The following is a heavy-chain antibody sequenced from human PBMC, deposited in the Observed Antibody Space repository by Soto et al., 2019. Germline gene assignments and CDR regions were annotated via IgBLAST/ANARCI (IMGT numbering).Heavy chain of an antibody. Sequence: EMQLLESGGDLVQPGGSLRLSCAASGFTFSSYAMTWVRQAPGKGLEYISAISGSGATTYYADSMKGRFTVSRDNSKNTLYLQMNSLRAEDTALYYCAKDRDDIGMVDAFEIWGQGTRVTVFS. D-gene: IGHD3-9*01. CDR2: ISGSGATT. J-gene: IGHJ3*02. V-gene: IGHV3-23*01. CDR1: GFTFSSYA. CDR3: AKDRDDIGMVDAFEI.